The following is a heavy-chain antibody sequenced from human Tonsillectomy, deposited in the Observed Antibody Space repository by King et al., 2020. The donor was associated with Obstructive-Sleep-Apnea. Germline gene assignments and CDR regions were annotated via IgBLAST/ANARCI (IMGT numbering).Heavy chain of an antibody. Sequence: VQLVESGGGVVQPGNPLRLSCAASAFTFSNFAMHWVRQPPGKGLEWVAVISSDGSNEYYADSVKARFSISRDNSKNTWYLQMKSLRDDDTAVYYCARWFTSAAGLDYWGQGTLVTVSS. CDR2: ISSDGSNE. J-gene: IGHJ4*02. CDR1: AFTFSNFA. CDR3: ARWFTSAAGLDY. V-gene: IGHV3-30*04. D-gene: IGHD6-25*01.